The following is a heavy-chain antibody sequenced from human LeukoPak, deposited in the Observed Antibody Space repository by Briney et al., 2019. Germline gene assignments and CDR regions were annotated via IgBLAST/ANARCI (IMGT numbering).Heavy chain of an antibody. V-gene: IGHV4-34*01. J-gene: IGHJ3*02. CDR3: ARVYYDFWSGFERDAFDI. Sequence: PSETLSLTCAVYGGSFSGYYWSWIRQPPGKGLEWIGEINHSGSTNYNPSLKSRVTISVDTSKNQFSLKLSSVTAVDTAVYYCARVYYDFWSGFERDAFDIWGQGTMVTVSS. CDR1: GGSFSGYY. CDR2: INHSGST. D-gene: IGHD3-3*01.